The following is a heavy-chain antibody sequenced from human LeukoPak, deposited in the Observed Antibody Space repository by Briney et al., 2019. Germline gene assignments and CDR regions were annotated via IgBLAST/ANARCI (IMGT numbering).Heavy chain of an antibody. V-gene: IGHV4-31*03. CDR3: ARDAYYYDSSGYINAFDI. D-gene: IGHD3-22*01. CDR1: GGSISSGGYY. J-gene: IGHJ3*02. CDR2: IYYSGST. Sequence: SQTLSLTCTVSGGSISSGGYYWSWIRQHPGKGLEWTGYIYYSGSTYYNPSLKSRVTISVDTSKNQFSLKLSSVTAADTAVYYCARDAYYYDSSGYINAFDIWGQGTMVTVSS.